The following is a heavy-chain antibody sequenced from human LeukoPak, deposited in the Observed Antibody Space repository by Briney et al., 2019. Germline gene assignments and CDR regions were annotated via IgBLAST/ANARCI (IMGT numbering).Heavy chain of an antibody. CDR3: AKGPIAAAGSGWFDP. V-gene: IGHV3-9*01. J-gene: IGHJ5*02. CDR1: GFTFDDYA. Sequence: GGSLRLSCAASGFTFDDYAMHWVRQAPGKGLEWVSGISWNSGSIGYADSVKGRFTISRDNAKNSLYLQMNSLRAEDTALYYCAKGPIAAAGSGWFDPWGQGTLVTVSS. D-gene: IGHD6-13*01. CDR2: ISWNSGSI.